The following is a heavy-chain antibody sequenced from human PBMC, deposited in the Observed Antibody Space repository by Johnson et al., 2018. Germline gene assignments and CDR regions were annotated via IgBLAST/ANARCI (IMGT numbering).Heavy chain of an antibody. D-gene: IGHD6-19*01. CDR2: IWFVGSNK. CDR1: GFTFSNYG. J-gene: IGHJ6*03. CDR3: AKDYRIEVDGTKPNYYYYMDV. V-gene: IGHV3-33*03. Sequence: QVQLVQSGGGVVQPGRSLRLSCAASGFTFSNYGMHWVRLAPGKGLEWVAVIWFVGSNKYYADSVKGRFTISRDNAKNSLYLQMNSLRAEDTALYYCAKDYRIEVDGTKPNYYYYMDVWGKGTTVTVSS.